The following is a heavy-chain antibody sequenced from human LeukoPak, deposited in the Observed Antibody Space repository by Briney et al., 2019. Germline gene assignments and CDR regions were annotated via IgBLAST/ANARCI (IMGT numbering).Heavy chain of an antibody. CDR3: ARDQRDDYGDHAFDY. CDR2: ISSYNGNT. CDR1: GYTFTGYG. Sequence: ASVKVSCKASGYTFTGYGISWVRQAPGQGLEWMGWISSYNGNTNYAQKLQGRVTMTTDTFTSTAYMELRSLRSDDTALYYCARDQRDDYGDHAFDYWGQGTLVTVSS. J-gene: IGHJ4*02. D-gene: IGHD4-17*01. V-gene: IGHV1-18*01.